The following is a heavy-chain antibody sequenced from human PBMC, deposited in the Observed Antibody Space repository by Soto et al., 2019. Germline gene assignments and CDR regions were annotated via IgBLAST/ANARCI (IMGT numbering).Heavy chain of an antibody. CDR2: ITYDGSNR. Sequence: QVQLVESGGGVVQPGRSLRLSCAASGFTFRSYAMHWVRQAPGKGLEWVTVITYDGSNRNYADSVKGRFTISRDNSKNTRYLQMNSLRTEDTAVYYCARELERQFDYWGQGTLVTVSS. CDR3: ARELERQFDY. V-gene: IGHV3-30-3*01. D-gene: IGHD1-1*01. J-gene: IGHJ4*02. CDR1: GFTFRSYA.